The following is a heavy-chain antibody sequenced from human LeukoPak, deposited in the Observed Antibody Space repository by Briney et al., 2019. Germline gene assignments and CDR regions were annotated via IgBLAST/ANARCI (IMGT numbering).Heavy chain of an antibody. V-gene: IGHV4-59*01. D-gene: IGHD6-19*01. CDR3: ARDGSYSSGWHTFDY. J-gene: IGHJ4*02. CDR2: IYHSGST. CDR1: GGSISSYY. Sequence: SETLSLTCTVSGGSISSYYWSWIRQPPGKGLEWIGYIYHSGSTYYNPSLKGRVTISVDTSKNQFSLKLSSVTAADTAVYYCARDGSYSSGWHTFDYWGQGTLVTVSS.